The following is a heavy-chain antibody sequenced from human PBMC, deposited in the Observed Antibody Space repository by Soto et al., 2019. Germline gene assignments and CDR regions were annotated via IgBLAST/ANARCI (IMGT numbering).Heavy chain of an antibody. V-gene: IGHV4-30-2*01. CDR3: ARAVTPYFGTWFDP. CDR2: ISHTGTT. J-gene: IGHJ5*02. Sequence: QLQLQESGSGLVKPSQTLSLTCAVSGGSITSGNTYSWSWIRQPPGKGLEWIGSISHTGTTSYNPSLKSRVSMSVDKSKNQFSLKLAPVTAADMAVYYCARAVTPYFGTWFDPWGQGTLVTVSS. CDR1: GGSITSGNTYS. D-gene: IGHD3-10*01.